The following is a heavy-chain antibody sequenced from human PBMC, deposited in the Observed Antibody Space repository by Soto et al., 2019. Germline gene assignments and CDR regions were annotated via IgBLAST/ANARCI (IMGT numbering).Heavy chain of an antibody. CDR3: ARRGGEYNTMSDY. V-gene: IGHV5-51*01. Sequence: PGESLNISCKGSGYTFSKYWIGWVRQTPGKGLEWMGMIYPGYSDARYSPSFEGQVTFSVDKSINTAYLQWNSLKAWDTAMYYCARRGGEYNTMSDYWGKGTLVPVSP. CDR1: GYTFSKYW. CDR2: IYPGYSDA. D-gene: IGHD3-10*01. J-gene: IGHJ4*02.